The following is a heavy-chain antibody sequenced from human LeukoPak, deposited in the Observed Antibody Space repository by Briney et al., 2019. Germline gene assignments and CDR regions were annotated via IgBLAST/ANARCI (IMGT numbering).Heavy chain of an antibody. Sequence: SQTLSLTCTVSGVSISSGSYYWSWIRQPAGKGLEWIGRVYTSGNTNYSPSLQSRVTISVDTSKNQFSLKLTSVTVADTAVYYCAAERDWLPLYRDVWGKGTTVTVSS. J-gene: IGHJ6*04. CDR1: GVSISSGSYY. CDR3: AAERDWLPLYRDV. CDR2: VYTSGNT. V-gene: IGHV4-61*02. D-gene: IGHD3/OR15-3a*01.